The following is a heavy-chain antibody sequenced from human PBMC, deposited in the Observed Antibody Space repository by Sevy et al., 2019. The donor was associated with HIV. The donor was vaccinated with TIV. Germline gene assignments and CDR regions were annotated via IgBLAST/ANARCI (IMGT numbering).Heavy chain of an antibody. CDR1: EFPFSDSA. V-gene: IGHV3-30*03. D-gene: IGHD2-2*02. Sequence: GGSLRLSCAASEFPFSDSAMHWFRQAPGKGLEWVAVISYDESRKYYVDSVKGRFTISRDNSDNMLYLQMNSLSVDETAVYYCASRVNLGMTIPRPINCWGQGTLVTVSS. CDR3: ASRVNLGMTIPRPINC. CDR2: ISYDESRK. J-gene: IGHJ4*02.